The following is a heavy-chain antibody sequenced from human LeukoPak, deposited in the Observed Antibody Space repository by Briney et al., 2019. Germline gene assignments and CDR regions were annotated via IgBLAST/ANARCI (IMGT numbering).Heavy chain of an antibody. CDR3: ARHGAYDRFDY. CDR2: IYSSGST. V-gene: IGHV4-39*01. J-gene: IGHJ4*02. Sequence: GSLRLSCAASGFTISDYYMDWVRQPPGKGLEWIGSIYSSGSTYYNASLNSRVTISVDTSKNQFSLKLTSVTAADTAVYYCARHGAYDRFDYWGQGALVTVSS. CDR1: GFTISDYY. D-gene: IGHD5-12*01.